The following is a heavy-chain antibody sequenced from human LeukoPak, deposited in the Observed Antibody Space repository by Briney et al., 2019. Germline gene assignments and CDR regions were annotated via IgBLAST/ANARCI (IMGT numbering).Heavy chain of an antibody. CDR2: ISGNGGTT. V-gene: IGHV3-23*01. Sequence: PGGSLRLSCAASGFTFSSYAMSWVRQAPGKGLEWVSAISGNGGTTYYADSVKGRFTISRDNSKNMLYMQMNSLRAEDTAVYYCAKGGRGYNYEYWGQGTLVTVPS. J-gene: IGHJ4*02. CDR3: AKGGRGYNYEY. D-gene: IGHD5-18*01. CDR1: GFTFSSYA.